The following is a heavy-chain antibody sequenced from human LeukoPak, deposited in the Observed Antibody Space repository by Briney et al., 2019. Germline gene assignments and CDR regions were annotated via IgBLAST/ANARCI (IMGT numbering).Heavy chain of an antibody. Sequence: ASVKVSCKASGYTFTSYYMHWVRQAPGQGLEWMGWINPNSGGTNSAQKFKGRVTMTRDTSISTAYMELSSLRPDGTAVYFCARGGSWFGETLSTWGKGTTVTVSS. CDR3: ARGGSWFGETLST. J-gene: IGHJ6*04. CDR2: INPNSGGT. V-gene: IGHV1-2*02. D-gene: IGHD3-10*01. CDR1: GYTFTSYY.